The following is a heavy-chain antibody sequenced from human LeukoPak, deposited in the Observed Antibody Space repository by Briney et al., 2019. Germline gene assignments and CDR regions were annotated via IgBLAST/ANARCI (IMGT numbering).Heavy chain of an antibody. Sequence: GGSLRLSCAASGFTFSSYAMHWVRQAPGKGLEWVAVISYDGSNKYYADSVKGRFTISRDNAKNSLYLQMNSLRAEDTAVYYCARAWVYYGSGPNYYYGMDVWGKGTTVTVSS. CDR2: ISYDGSNK. CDR3: ARAWVYYGSGPNYYYGMDV. J-gene: IGHJ6*04. V-gene: IGHV3-30-3*01. CDR1: GFTFSSYA. D-gene: IGHD3-10*01.